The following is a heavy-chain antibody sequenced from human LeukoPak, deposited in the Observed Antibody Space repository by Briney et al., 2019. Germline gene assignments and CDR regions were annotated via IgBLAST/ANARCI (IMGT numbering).Heavy chain of an antibody. CDR1: GYTFTSYD. CDR3: ARHPSPDSSGWYSGHYYYYYHMDV. D-gene: IGHD6-19*01. CDR2: MNPNSGNT. J-gene: IGHJ6*03. V-gene: IGHV1-8*01. Sequence: ASVKVSCKASGYTFTSYDNNGVRQATGQGREWMGWMNPNSGNTGYAQKFQGRVTMTRNTSISTAYMELSSLRSEDTAVYYCARHPSPDSSGWYSGHYYYYYHMDVWGKGTTVTVSS.